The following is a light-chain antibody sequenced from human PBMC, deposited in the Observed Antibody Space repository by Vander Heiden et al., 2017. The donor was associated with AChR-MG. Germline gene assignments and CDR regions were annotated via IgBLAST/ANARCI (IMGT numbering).Light chain of an antibody. CDR3: SSYTTSSTVV. CDR1: SSDIGGYNY. Sequence: QSALTQPASVSGSPGQSITLSCTGTSSDIGGYNYVCWYQQHPGKAPKLMISDVRNRPSGVSTRFSGSKSGNTASLTISGLQAEDEADYYCSSYTTSSTVVFGGGTKLTVL. J-gene: IGLJ2*01. V-gene: IGLV2-14*03. CDR2: DVR.